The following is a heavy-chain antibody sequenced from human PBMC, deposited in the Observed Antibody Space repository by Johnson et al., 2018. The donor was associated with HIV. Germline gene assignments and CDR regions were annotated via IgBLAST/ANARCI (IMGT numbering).Heavy chain of an antibody. CDR1: GFTFSNYG. CDR2: ISCDGGNK. J-gene: IGHJ3*02. Sequence: QVQLVESGGGVVQPGRSLRLSCAASGFTFSNYGMHWVHQAPGKGLEWVAVISCDGGNKYYADSVKGRFTISRDNSKNTLYHKRNRLRAEDTAVYYCTREGGTFYDSSGSLAFDIWGQGTMVAVSS. D-gene: IGHD3-22*01. V-gene: IGHV3-30*03. CDR3: TREGGTFYDSSGSLAFDI.